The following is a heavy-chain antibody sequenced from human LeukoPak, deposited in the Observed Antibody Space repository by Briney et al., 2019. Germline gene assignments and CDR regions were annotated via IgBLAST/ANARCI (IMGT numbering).Heavy chain of an antibody. CDR3: ARPFPIFGVAPNAFDI. J-gene: IGHJ3*02. D-gene: IGHD3-3*01. CDR2: ISAYNGNT. Sequence: GASVKVSCKASGYTFTSYGISWVRQAPGQGLEWMGWISAYNGNTNYAQKLQGRVTMTTDTSTSTAYMELRSLRSDDTAVYYCARPFPIFGVAPNAFDIWGQGTMVTVSS. CDR1: GYTFTSYG. V-gene: IGHV1-18*01.